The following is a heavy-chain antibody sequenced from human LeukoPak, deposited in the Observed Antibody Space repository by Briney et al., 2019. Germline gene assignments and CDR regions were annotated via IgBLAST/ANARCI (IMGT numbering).Heavy chain of an antibody. J-gene: IGHJ4*02. Sequence: SETLSLTCTVSGGSISNSTYYWGWIRQPPGKGLEWIGSVYYSGTTYYNPSLKSRVTISVDTSKNQFSLKLSSVTAADTAVYYCASGGTYNWGQGTLVTVSS. CDR2: VYYSGTT. CDR1: GGSISNSTYY. V-gene: IGHV4-39*01. CDR3: ASGGTYN. D-gene: IGHD1-26*01.